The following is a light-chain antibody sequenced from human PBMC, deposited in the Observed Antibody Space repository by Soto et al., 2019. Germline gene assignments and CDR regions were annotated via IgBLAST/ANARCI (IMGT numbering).Light chain of an antibody. CDR3: TSYTSSSTVV. Sequence: QSALTQPASVSGSPGQSITISCSGTSSDVAAYNYVSWYQQHPGKAPKLMIYEVSNRPSGVSNRFSGSKSGNTASLTISGLQAEDEAGYYCTSYTSSSTVVFGGGTKLTVL. CDR1: SSDVAAYNY. J-gene: IGLJ2*01. CDR2: EVS. V-gene: IGLV2-14*01.